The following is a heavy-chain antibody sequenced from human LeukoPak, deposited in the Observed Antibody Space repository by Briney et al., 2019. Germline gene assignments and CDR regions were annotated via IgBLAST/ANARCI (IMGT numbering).Heavy chain of an antibody. V-gene: IGHV1-18*01. CDR1: GYTFTSYG. Sequence: GASVKVSCKASGYTFTSYGISWVRQAPGQGLEWMGWISAYNGNTNYAQKLQGRVTMTTDTSTSTAYMELRSLRSDDTAVYNCARGLRYYDFWSGYFDYWGQGTLVTVSS. CDR3: ARGLRYYDFWSGYFDY. D-gene: IGHD3-3*01. CDR2: ISAYNGNT. J-gene: IGHJ4*02.